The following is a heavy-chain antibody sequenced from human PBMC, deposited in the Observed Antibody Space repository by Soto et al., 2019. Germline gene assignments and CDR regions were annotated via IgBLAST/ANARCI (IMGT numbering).Heavy chain of an antibody. D-gene: IGHD3-9*01. V-gene: IGHV3-21*01. CDR3: ARGTYYDILTGQTLLDY. CDR1: GFTFSSYS. Sequence: PVGSLRLSCAASGFTFSSYSMNWVRQAPGKGLEWVSSISSSSSYIYYADSVKGRFTISRDNAKNSLYLQMNSLRAEDTAVYYCARGTYYDILTGQTLLDYWGKGTLVTVSS. J-gene: IGHJ4*02. CDR2: ISSSSSYI.